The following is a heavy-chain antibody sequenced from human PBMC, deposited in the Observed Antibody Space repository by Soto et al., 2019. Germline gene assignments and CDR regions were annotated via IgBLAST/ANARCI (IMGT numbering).Heavy chain of an antibody. Sequence: SETLSLTCTVSLGYVNTFHWSLVRQPAGKGLECIWRIFPNGNTYYSPSLKSRVTLSVDTSKNQISLNLTSVTAADMAVYYCAREGSNSADNFAIGIQLWSFERWGQGLPVTVSS. CDR2: IFPNGNT. CDR1: LGYVNTFH. J-gene: IGHJ5*02. D-gene: IGHD1-1*01. V-gene: IGHV4-4*07. CDR3: AREGSNSADNFAIGIQLWSFER.